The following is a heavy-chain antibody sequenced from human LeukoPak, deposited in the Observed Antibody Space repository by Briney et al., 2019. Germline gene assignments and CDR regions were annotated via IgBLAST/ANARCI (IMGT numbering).Heavy chain of an antibody. V-gene: IGHV1-69*01. CDR2: IIPIFGTA. Sequence: SVKASCKASGGTFSSYAISWVRQAPGQGLEWMGGIIPIFGTANYAQKFQGRVTITADESTSTAYMELSSLRSEDTAVYYCARPPPTYYYDSSGYWDWGQGTLVTVSS. CDR3: ARPPPTYYYDSSGYWD. CDR1: GGTFSSYA. D-gene: IGHD3-22*01. J-gene: IGHJ4*02.